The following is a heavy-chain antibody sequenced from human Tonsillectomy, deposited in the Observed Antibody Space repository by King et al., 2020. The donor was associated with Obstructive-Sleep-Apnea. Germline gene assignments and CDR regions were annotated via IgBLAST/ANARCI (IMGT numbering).Heavy chain of an antibody. J-gene: IGHJ6*02. CDR2: INHSGST. V-gene: IGHV4-34*01. Sequence: VQLQQWGAGLLKPSETLSLTCAVYGGSFSGYYWSWIRQPPGKGLEWIGEINHSGSTNYNPSLKSRVTISVDTSKNQFSLKLSSVTAADTAVDYCARGDCSGGSCYVPYYYGMDVWGQGTTVTVSS. CDR3: ARGDCSGGSCYVPYYYGMDV. CDR1: GGSFSGYY. D-gene: IGHD2-15*01.